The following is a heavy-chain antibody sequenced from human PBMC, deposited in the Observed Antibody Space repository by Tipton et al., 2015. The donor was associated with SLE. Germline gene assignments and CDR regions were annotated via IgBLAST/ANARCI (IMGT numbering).Heavy chain of an antibody. D-gene: IGHD2-2*02. Sequence: LRLSCTVSGGSTSSSSYYWGWIRQPPGKGLEWIGSIYYSGSTYYNPSLKSRVTISVDTSKNQFSLKLSSVTAADTAVYYCARGREYQLLYCAFDIWGQGTMVTVSS. CDR1: GGSTSSSSYY. CDR3: ARGREYQLLYCAFDI. V-gene: IGHV4-39*07. J-gene: IGHJ3*02. CDR2: IYYSGST.